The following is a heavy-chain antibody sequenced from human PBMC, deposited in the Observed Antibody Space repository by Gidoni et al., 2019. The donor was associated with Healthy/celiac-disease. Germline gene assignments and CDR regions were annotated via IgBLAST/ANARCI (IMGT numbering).Heavy chain of an antibody. J-gene: IGHJ2*01. Sequence: RQAPGKGLEWVAVISYDGSNKYYADSVKGRFTISRDNSKNTLYLQMNSLRAEDTAVYYCARHESKKAITMIVVVIPRDWYFDLWGRGTLVTVSS. CDR3: ARHESKKAITMIVVVIPRDWYFDL. D-gene: IGHD3-22*01. CDR2: ISYDGSNK. V-gene: IGHV3-30*01.